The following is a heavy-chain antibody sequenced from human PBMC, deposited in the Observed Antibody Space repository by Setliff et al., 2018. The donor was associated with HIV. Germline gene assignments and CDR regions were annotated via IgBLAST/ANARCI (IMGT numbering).Heavy chain of an antibody. CDR2: INAYNGNT. CDR1: GYTFTFYG. V-gene: IGHV1-18*01. Sequence: ASVKVSCKASGYTFTFYGINWVRQAPGQGLVWMGWINAYNGNTNYAQKLQGRVTMTTDPSTSTAYMELRSLRSDDTAVYFCARDGRIAAAGSWNYYYYMDVWGKGTTVTVSS. J-gene: IGHJ6*03. D-gene: IGHD6-13*01. CDR3: ARDGRIAAAGSWNYYYYMDV.